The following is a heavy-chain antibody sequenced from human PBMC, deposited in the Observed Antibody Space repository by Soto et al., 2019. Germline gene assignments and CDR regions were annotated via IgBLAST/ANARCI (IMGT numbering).Heavy chain of an antibody. V-gene: IGHV4-59*01. CDR1: GGSISSYY. CDR3: ARVAITGNSSPDYYYYYGMDV. CDR2: IYYSGST. D-gene: IGHD1-20*01. Sequence: SETLSLTCTVSGGSISSYYWSWIRQPPGKGLEWIGYIYYSGSTNYNPSLKSRVTISVDTSKNQFSLKLSSVTAADTAVYYCARVAITGNSSPDYYYYYGMDVWRQGTTDTVSS. J-gene: IGHJ6*02.